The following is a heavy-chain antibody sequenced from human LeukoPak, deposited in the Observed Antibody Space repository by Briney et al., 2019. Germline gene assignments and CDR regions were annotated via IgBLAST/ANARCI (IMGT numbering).Heavy chain of an antibody. J-gene: IGHJ6*02. CDR3: AKSGGLSGSGRLGVDV. CDR1: GFTFSSYS. CDR2: ISSSSSTI. Sequence: GGSLRLSCAASGFTFSSYSMNWVRQAPGKGLEWVSYISSSSSTIYYADSVKGRFTISRDNAKNSLYLQMDSLRAEDTALYYCAKSGGLSGSGRLGVDVWGQGTTVTVSS. D-gene: IGHD3-10*01. V-gene: IGHV3-48*01.